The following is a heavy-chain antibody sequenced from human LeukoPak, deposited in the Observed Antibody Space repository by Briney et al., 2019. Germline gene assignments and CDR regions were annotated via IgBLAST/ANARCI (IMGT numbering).Heavy chain of an antibody. D-gene: IGHD3-10*01. J-gene: IGHJ4*02. CDR2: ISSSGSTI. V-gene: IGHV3-48*03. CDR3: ARDQLLWLGELLLDY. Sequence: PGGSLRLSCAASGFTFSSYEMNWVRQAPGKGLEWVSYISSSGSTIYYADSVKGRFTISRDNAKNSLYLQMNSLRAEDTAVYYCARDQLLWLGELLLDYWGQGTLVAVSS. CDR1: GFTFSSYE.